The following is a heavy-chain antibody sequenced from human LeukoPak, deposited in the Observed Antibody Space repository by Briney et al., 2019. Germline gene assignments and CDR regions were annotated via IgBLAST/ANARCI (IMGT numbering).Heavy chain of an antibody. Sequence: GGSLRLSCAASGFTFSDYAMSWVRQAPGQGLEWVSTISDDGSGTYYADSVKGRFTISRDNSKNTLFLQINSLRAEDSAVYYCATDRERDPSVYYLVGGQGTLITVYS. D-gene: IGHD3-22*01. CDR2: ISDDGSGT. J-gene: IGHJ4*02. V-gene: IGHV3-23*01. CDR3: ATDRERDPSVYYLV. CDR1: GFTFSDYA.